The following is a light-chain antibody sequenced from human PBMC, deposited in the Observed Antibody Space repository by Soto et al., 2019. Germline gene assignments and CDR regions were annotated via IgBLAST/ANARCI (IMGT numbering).Light chain of an antibody. CDR3: QKSFIIPPT. CDR1: QGINRH. V-gene: IGKV1-39*01. J-gene: IGKJ2*01. CDR2: AAS. Sequence: DIQMTQSPSSLSASVGDRVTITCRASQGINRHLNWYHQRPGKAPNLLIYAASVLQSGVPARFTGSGSGTDFTLTINSLQPEDFATYYCQKSFIIPPTFDHGNKLEI.